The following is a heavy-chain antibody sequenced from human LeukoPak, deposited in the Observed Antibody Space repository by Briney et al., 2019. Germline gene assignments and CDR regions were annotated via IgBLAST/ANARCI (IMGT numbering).Heavy chain of an antibody. CDR1: GGSFSGYY. Sequence: PSETLSLTCAVYGGSFSGYYWSWIRQPPGKGLEWIGEINHSGSTNYNPSLKSRVTISVDTSKNQFSLKLSSVTAADTAVYYCARGDYDILTGYKLYYYYYMDVWGKGTTVTISS. V-gene: IGHV4-34*01. CDR2: INHSGST. D-gene: IGHD3-9*01. J-gene: IGHJ6*03. CDR3: ARGDYDILTGYKLYYYYYMDV.